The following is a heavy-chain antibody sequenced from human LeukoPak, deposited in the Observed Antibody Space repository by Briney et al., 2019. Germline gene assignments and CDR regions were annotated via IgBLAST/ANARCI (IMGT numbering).Heavy chain of an antibody. J-gene: IGHJ5*02. CDR3: ARPYYYDSRIDP. CDR2: MYYSGST. CDR1: GGSISSGDYY. Sequence: PSETLSLTCTVSGGSISSGDYYWSWIRQPPGKGLEWIAYMYYSGSTYYNPSLKSRVTMSADTSKNQLSLKLSSVTAADTAVYYCARPYYYDSRIDPWGQGTLVTVSA. V-gene: IGHV4-30-4*01. D-gene: IGHD3-22*01.